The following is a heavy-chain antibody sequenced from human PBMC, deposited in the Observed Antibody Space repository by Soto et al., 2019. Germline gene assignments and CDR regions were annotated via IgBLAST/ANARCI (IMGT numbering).Heavy chain of an antibody. Sequence: QVQLVQSGAEVKKPGSSVKVSCKASGGTFSSYTISWVRQAPGQGLEWMGRIIPILGIANYAQKFQGRVTITADKSTSTAYMELSSLRSEDTAVYYCAREENYYGSWSYCTGWGEGTPVTVCS. V-gene: IGHV1-69*08. CDR1: GGTFSSYT. J-gene: IGHJ4*02. CDR3: AREENYYGSWSYCTG. D-gene: IGHD3-10*01. CDR2: IIPILGIA.